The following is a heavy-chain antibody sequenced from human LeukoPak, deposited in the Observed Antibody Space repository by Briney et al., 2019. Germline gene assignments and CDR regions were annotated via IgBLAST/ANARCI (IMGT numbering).Heavy chain of an antibody. D-gene: IGHD3-22*01. J-gene: IGHJ4*02. CDR3: ARVQYYDSSGYYYPYYFDY. CDR1: GFTFSDYY. V-gene: IGHV3-11*06. CDR2: ISSSSSYT. Sequence: GGSLRLSCAASGFTFSDYYMSWIRQAPGRGRGGVSYISSSSSYTNYADSVKGRFTISRDNAKNSLYLQMNSLRAEDTAVYYCARVQYYDSSGYYYPYYFDYWGQGTLVTVSS.